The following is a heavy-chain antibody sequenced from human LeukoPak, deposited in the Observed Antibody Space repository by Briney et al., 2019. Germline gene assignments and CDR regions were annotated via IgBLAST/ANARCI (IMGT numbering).Heavy chain of an antibody. J-gene: IGHJ4*02. CDR1: GFTFSSYS. CDR3: ARDLGIDYGSVDN. D-gene: IGHD3-10*01. CDR2: ISSSSSTI. V-gene: IGHV3-48*04. Sequence: GGSLRLSCAASGFTFSSYSMNWVRQAPGKRLEWVSYISSSSSTIYYADSVKGRFTTSRDNAKNSLYLQMNSLRAEDTAVYYCARDLGIDYGSVDNWGQGTLVTVSS.